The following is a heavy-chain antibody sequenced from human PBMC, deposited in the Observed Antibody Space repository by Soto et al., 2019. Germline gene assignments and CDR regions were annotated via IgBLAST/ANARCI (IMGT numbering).Heavy chain of an antibody. J-gene: IGHJ5*01. CDR3: ARITYYYGSGHQWTDNWFDS. D-gene: IGHD3-10*01. Sequence: PSETLSLTYTLSGGSISSYYWSWIRQPPGKGLEWIGYIYYSGSTNYSPSLKSRVTIAVDTSKNQFSLKLSSVTAADTAVYYCARITYYYGSGHQWTDNWFDSGGQGTLGTVS. CDR1: GGSISSYY. V-gene: IGHV4-59*01. CDR2: IYYSGST.